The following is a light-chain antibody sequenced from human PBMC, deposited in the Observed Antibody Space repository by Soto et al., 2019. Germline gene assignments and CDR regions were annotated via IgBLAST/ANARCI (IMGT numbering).Light chain of an antibody. V-gene: IGKV3D-20*02. CDR2: GAS. CDR1: QSFSSSY. CDR3: QQRSNWPIT. Sequence: EMVMTQSPATLSVSPGERASLSCRASQSFSSSYLAWYQQKPGQAPRLLIHGASTRATGFPARFSGSGSGTDFSLTISSLEPEDFAVYYCQQRSNWPITFGLGTRLEIK. J-gene: IGKJ5*01.